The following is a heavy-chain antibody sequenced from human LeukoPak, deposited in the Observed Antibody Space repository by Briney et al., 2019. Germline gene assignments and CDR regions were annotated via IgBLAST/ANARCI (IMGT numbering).Heavy chain of an antibody. CDR1: GGSISGYY. J-gene: IGHJ4*02. CDR3: ARYGSGTYPRFDY. CDR2: FYNSGST. Sequence: SETLSLTCTVSGGSISGYYWSWIRQSPGKGLEWIGYFYNSGSTNYNPSLQSRVTISVDTSKNQFSLNLSSVTAADTAVYYCARYGSGTYPRFDYWGQGTLVTVSS. D-gene: IGHD3-10*01. V-gene: IGHV4-59*08.